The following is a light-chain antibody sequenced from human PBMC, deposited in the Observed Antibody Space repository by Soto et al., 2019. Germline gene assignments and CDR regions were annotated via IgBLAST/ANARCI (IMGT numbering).Light chain of an antibody. CDR2: RDN. CDR3: ATWDDSLGGPV. V-gene: IGLV1-47*01. Sequence: QSVLTQTPSVSGTPGQRVNISCSGSSSNIGRNYVYWYHQFPGTAPKLLIYRDNERPSGVPDRFSGSKSGTSASLAISGLRCGDEADYHCATWDDSLGGPVFGGGTQLTVL. CDR1: SSNIGRNY. J-gene: IGLJ2*01.